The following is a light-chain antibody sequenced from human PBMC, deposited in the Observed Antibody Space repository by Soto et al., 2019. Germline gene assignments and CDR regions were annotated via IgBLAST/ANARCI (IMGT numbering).Light chain of an antibody. CDR3: RSYTSSSTLV. Sequence: QSALTQPASVSGSPGQSITISCTGTSSDVGGYNYVSWYQQHPGKAPKLMIYEVSNRPSGVSNRFSGSKSGNTASLTISGLQAEDEAAYYCRSYTSSSTLVFGTGTKVTVL. V-gene: IGLV2-14*01. CDR1: SSDVGGYNY. J-gene: IGLJ1*01. CDR2: EVS.